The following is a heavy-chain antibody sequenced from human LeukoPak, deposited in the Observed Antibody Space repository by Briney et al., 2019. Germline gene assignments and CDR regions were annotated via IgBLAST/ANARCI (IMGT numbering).Heavy chain of an antibody. Sequence: PSETLSLTCTVSGGSISSYYWSWIRQPPGKGLEWIGYIYYSGSTYYNPSLKSRVTISVDTSKNQFSLKLSSVTAADTAVYYCARQVVTAMVFDYWGQGTLVTVSS. J-gene: IGHJ4*02. D-gene: IGHD2-21*02. CDR2: IYYSGST. V-gene: IGHV4-59*08. CDR3: ARQVVTAMVFDY. CDR1: GGSISSYY.